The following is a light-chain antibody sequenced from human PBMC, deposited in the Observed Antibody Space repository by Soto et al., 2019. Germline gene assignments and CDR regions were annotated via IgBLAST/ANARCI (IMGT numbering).Light chain of an antibody. CDR1: QSISNW. V-gene: IGKV1-5*03. CDR2: KAS. Sequence: DIQVTKSPSTLSASVADRVTITCRASQSISNWLAWYQKKPGKAPKLLIYKASSLESGVPLRFSGRGSGTEFILISSSQQHDVVATYYCQEYNNSLGQGTRVDIK. J-gene: IGKJ5*01. CDR3: QEYNNS.